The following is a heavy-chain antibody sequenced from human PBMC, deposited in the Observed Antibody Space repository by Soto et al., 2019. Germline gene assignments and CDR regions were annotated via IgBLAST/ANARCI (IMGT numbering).Heavy chain of an antibody. V-gene: IGHV3-30-3*01. CDR3: ARGIGRDDILTGYMDV. CDR2: ISYDGSNK. CDR1: GFTFSSYA. Sequence: QVQLVESGGGVVQPGRSLRLSCAASGFTFSSYAMHWVRQAPGKGLEWVAVISYDGSNKYYADSVKGRFTISRDNSKNTRYLQMNSLRAEDTAVYYCARGIGRDDILTGYMDVWGQGTTVTVSS. J-gene: IGHJ6*03. D-gene: IGHD3-9*01.